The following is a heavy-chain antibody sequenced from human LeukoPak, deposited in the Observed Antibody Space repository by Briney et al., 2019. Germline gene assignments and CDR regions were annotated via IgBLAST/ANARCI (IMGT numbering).Heavy chain of an antibody. CDR1: GGSISSYF. V-gene: IGHV4-59*12. CDR3: ARGWAAAGPVDY. J-gene: IGHJ4*02. Sequence: SETLSLTCTVSGGSISSYFWNWIRQRPGKGLEWIGCLYNSGITNYNPSLKSRVTISVDTSKNQFSLKLSSVTAADTAVYYCARGWAAAGPVDYWGQGTLVTVSS. CDR2: LYNSGIT. D-gene: IGHD6-13*01.